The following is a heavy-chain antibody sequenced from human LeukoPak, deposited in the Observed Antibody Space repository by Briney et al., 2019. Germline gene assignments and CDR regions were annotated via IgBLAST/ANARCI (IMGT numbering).Heavy chain of an antibody. Sequence: SQTLSLTCTVSGGSISSGDYYWSWIRQPPGKGLEWIGYIYYSGSTYYNPSLKSRVTISVDTSKNQFSLKLSSVTAADTAVYYCARRTGYSSGWYYWGQGTLVTVSS. D-gene: IGHD6-19*01. CDR3: ARRTGYSSGWYY. J-gene: IGHJ4*02. CDR2: IYYSGST. CDR1: GGSISSGDYY. V-gene: IGHV4-30-4*01.